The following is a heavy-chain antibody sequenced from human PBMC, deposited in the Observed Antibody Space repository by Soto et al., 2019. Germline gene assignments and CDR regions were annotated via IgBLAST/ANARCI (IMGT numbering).Heavy chain of an antibody. J-gene: IGHJ4*02. D-gene: IGHD3-22*01. CDR3: ARAYYYDSSGYPDY. V-gene: IGHV4-61*01. CDR2: IYYSGST. Sequence: SETMSLTCPVSGCSFSKRSYYWRWIRQPPGKGLEWIGYIYYSGSTNYNPSLKSRVTISVDTSKNQFSLKLSSVTAAGTAVYYCARAYYYDSSGYPDYWGQGTLVTVSS. CDR1: GCSFSKRSYY.